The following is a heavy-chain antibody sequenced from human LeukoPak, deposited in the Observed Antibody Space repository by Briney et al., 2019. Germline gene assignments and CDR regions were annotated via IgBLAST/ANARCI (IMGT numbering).Heavy chain of an antibody. CDR2: IYHSGST. V-gene: IGHV4-38-2*01. J-gene: IGHJ5*02. CDR1: GYSISSGYY. Sequence: KTSETLSLTCAVSGYSISSGYYWGWIRQPPGKGLEWIGSIYHSGSTYYNPSLKSRVTISVDTSKNQFSLKLSSVTAADTAVYYCARLTERRVLYSGYERYWFDPWGQGTLVTVSS. D-gene: IGHD5-12*01. CDR3: ARLTERRVLYSGYERYWFDP.